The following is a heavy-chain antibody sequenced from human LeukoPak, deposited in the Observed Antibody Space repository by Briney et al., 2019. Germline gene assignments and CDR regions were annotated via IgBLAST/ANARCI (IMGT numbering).Heavy chain of an antibody. D-gene: IGHD5-24*01. CDR2: INWKTGNG. Sequence: GGSLRLSCAVSGFNFDDYAMHWVRQAPGRGLEWVSGINWKTGNGIYADSVKGRFTISRDNAKNSLYLQVSSLRAEDTALYYCTRRAARWQFDLWGRGTLLTVSS. V-gene: IGHV3-9*01. CDR1: GFNFDDYA. CDR3: TRRAARWQFDL. J-gene: IGHJ2*01.